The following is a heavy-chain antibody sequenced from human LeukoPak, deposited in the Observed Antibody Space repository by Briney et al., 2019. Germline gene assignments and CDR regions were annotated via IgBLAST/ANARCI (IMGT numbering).Heavy chain of an antibody. Sequence: SGPTLVNPTQTLTLTCTVSGFSLSTSGMRASWIRQPPGKALEWLARIDWDGDKFYSTSLKTRLTISKDTSKNQVVLTMTNMDPVDTATYYCARSPDDGDYFDYWGQGTLVTVSS. V-gene: IGHV2-70*04. J-gene: IGHJ4*02. D-gene: IGHD4-17*01. CDR3: ARSPDDGDYFDY. CDR2: IDWDGDK. CDR1: GFSLSTSGMR.